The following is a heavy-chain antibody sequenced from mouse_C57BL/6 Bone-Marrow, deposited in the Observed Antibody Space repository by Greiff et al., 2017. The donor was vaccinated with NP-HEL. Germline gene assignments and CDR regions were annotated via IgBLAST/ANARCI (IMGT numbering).Heavy chain of an antibody. V-gene: IGHV2-2*01. CDR1: GFSLTSYG. CDR3: ARAGDYDEDWYFDV. Sequence: VQLQQSGPGLVQPSQSLSITCTVSGFSLTSYGVHWVRQSPGKGLEWLGVIWSGGSTDYNAAFISRLSISQDNSKSQVFFKMNSLQADDTAIYYWARAGDYDEDWYFDVWGTGTTVTVSS. CDR2: IWSGGST. D-gene: IGHD2-4*01. J-gene: IGHJ1*03.